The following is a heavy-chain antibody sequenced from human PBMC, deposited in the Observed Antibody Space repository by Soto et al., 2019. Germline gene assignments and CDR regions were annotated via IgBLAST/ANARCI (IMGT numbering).Heavy chain of an antibody. D-gene: IGHD3-3*01. CDR2: ISGSGGST. Sequence: GGSLRLSCAASGVPFSSYAMRLVRPAPGKGLEWVSAISGSGGSTYYADSVKGRFTISRDNSKNTLYLQMNSLRAEDTAVYYCARFGSGYYPNDVFAIWGQGTTVTVSS. J-gene: IGHJ3*02. CDR1: GVPFSSYA. CDR3: ARFGSGYYPNDVFAI. V-gene: IGHV3-23*01.